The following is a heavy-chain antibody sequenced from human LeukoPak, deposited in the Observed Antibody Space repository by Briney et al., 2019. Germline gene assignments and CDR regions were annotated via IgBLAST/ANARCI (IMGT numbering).Heavy chain of an antibody. Sequence: GGSLRLSCAASGFTVSSNYMSWVRQAPGKGLEWVAVIWYDVNHKYYADSVKGRFTISRDSSKNTLYLQMNNLRAEDTAVYYCARGPYYYDISGSPRGDYWGQGTLVTVSS. D-gene: IGHD3-22*01. V-gene: IGHV3-33*08. CDR1: GFTVSSNY. CDR2: IWYDVNHK. CDR3: ARGPYYYDISGSPRGDY. J-gene: IGHJ4*02.